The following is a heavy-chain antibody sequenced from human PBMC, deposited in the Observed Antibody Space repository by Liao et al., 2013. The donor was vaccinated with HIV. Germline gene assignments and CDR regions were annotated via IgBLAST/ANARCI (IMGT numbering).Heavy chain of an antibody. CDR2: IYYSGTT. J-gene: IGHJ5*02. V-gene: IGHV4-39*07. D-gene: IGHD3-3*01. CDR3: ARTDQYYDFWNGYENWFDP. CDR1: GGSISSGDYS. Sequence: QVQLQESGPGLVKPSQTLSLTCTVSGGSISSGDYSWSWIRQPPGKGLEWIGSIYYSGTTYYNPSLKSRVTISVDTSKNQFSLKLSSVTAADTAVYYCARTDQYYDFWNGYENWFDPWGQGTLVTVSS.